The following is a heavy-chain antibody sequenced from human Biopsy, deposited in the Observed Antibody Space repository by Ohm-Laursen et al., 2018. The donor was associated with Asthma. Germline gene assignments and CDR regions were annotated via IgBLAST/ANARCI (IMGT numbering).Heavy chain of an antibody. CDR2: INHSGST. Sequence: PPGTLSLTCTVSGGSISSNFYYWGWIRQPPGKGLEWIGEINHSGSTNYNPSLKSRVTISVDTSKNQFSLKLSSVTAADTAVYYCARAGQCSSTSCYNPGWFDPWGQGTLVTVSS. V-gene: IGHV4-39*07. CDR1: GGSISSNFYY. CDR3: ARAGQCSSTSCYNPGWFDP. J-gene: IGHJ5*02. D-gene: IGHD2-2*01.